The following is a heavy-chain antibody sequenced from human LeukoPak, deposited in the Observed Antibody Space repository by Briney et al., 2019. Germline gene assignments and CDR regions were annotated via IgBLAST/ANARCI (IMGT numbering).Heavy chain of an antibody. V-gene: IGHV4-39*07. CDR3: ARDGYSGYGYFDY. CDR1: GGSINSTTYY. Sequence: SETLSLTCAVSGGSINSTTYYWGWLRQPPGKGLEWIGSIYYSASTYYNPSLKSRVTISVDTSKNQFSLKLSSVTAADTAVYYCARDGYSGYGYFDYWGQGTLVTVSS. J-gene: IGHJ4*02. D-gene: IGHD5-12*01. CDR2: IYYSAST.